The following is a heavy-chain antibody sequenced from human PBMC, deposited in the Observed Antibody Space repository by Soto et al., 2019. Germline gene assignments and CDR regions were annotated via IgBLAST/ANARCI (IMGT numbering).Heavy chain of an antibody. Sequence: PGGSLKLSCAASGFTFSGYGMHWDRQAPGKGLEWVAVIWCDGSNKYYADSVKGRFTISRDNSKNTLYLQMNSLRAEDTAVYYCARFISRPMYYDFWSGYTYYFDYWGQGT. D-gene: IGHD3-3*01. V-gene: IGHV3-33*01. CDR3: ARFISRPMYYDFWSGYTYYFDY. CDR1: GFTFSGYG. J-gene: IGHJ4*02. CDR2: IWCDGSNK.